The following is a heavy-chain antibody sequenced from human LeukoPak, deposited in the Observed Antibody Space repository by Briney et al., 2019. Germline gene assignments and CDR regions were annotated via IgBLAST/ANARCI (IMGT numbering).Heavy chain of an antibody. J-gene: IGHJ4*02. CDR1: GYTFTGYY. CDR3: ASYDYGGNPYFDY. V-gene: IGHV1-2*02. CDR2: INPNSGGT. D-gene: IGHD4-23*01. Sequence: ASVKVSCKASGYTFTGYYMHWVRQTPGQGLEWMGWINPNSGGTNYEQKFQGRVTMTRDTSISTAYMELSRLRSADTAVYYCASYDYGGNPYFDYWGQGTLVTVSS.